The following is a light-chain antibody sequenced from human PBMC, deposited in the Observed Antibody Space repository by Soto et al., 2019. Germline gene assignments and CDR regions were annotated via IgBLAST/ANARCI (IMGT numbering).Light chain of an antibody. Sequence: DIQMTQSPSSLPSCVGDRVTISCRASQSISSSLNWYQQKPGKAPKLLIYAASSLQSGVPSRFSGSGSGTDFTLTISSLQPEDFVTYYCQQTYSTPITFGQGTRLEI. CDR1: QSISSS. CDR2: AAS. J-gene: IGKJ5*01. CDR3: QQTYSTPIT. V-gene: IGKV1-39*01.